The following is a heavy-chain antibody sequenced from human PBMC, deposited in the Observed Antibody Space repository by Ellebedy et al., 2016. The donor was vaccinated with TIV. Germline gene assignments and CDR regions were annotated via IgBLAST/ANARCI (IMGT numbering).Heavy chain of an antibody. J-gene: IGHJ4*02. CDR2: ISAAGDST. CDR1: GFTFSSYA. Sequence: GESLKISCAASGFTFSSYAMHWVRQAPGKGLEWVSVISAAGDSTYHADSVKGRFTISRDNSKNTLYLQLNSLRAEDTAVYFCAKGSSSGYSYDRVGFQYWGQGTLVTVAS. D-gene: IGHD3-22*01. V-gene: IGHV3-23*01. CDR3: AKGSSSGYSYDRVGFQY.